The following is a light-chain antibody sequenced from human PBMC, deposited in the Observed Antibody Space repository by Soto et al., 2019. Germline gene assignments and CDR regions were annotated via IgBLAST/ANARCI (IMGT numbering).Light chain of an antibody. CDR3: QQYNSYPYT. J-gene: IGKJ2*01. CDR2: DAS. V-gene: IGKV3-15*01. Sequence: EIVMTQSPATLSVSPGERATLSCRASQSVSSNLAWYQQKPGQAPRLLIYDASTLESGGPSGFSGSGSGTEFTLTISSLQPDDSATYYCQQYNSYPYTFGQGTKLEIK. CDR1: QSVSSN.